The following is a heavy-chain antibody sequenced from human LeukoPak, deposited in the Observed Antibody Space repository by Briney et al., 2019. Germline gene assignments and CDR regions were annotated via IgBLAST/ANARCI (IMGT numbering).Heavy chain of an antibody. V-gene: IGHV3-30*03. D-gene: IGHD6-19*01. Sequence: GGSLRLSCAASGFTFSSYGMHWVRQAPGKGLEWVAVISYDGSNKYYADSVKGRFTISRDNSKNTLYLQMNSLRAEDTAVYYCAIGQWLVLFPDYWGRGTLVSVS. CDR3: AIGQWLVLFPDY. CDR1: GFTFSSYG. J-gene: IGHJ4*02. CDR2: ISYDGSNK.